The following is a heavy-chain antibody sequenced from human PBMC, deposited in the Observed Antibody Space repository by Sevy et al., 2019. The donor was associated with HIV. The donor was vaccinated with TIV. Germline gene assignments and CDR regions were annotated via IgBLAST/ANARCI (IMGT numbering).Heavy chain of an antibody. J-gene: IGHJ4*02. Sequence: GGSLRLSCAASGFTFDDYAMHWVRQAPGKGQEWVSGISWNSGSIGYADSVKGRFTISRDNAKNSLYLQMNSLRAEDTALYYCAKSTLGYSGYEYKTAAAGLFDYWGQGTLVTVSS. CDR1: GFTFDDYA. D-gene: IGHD5-12*01. CDR3: AKSTLGYSGYEYKTAAAGLFDY. CDR2: ISWNSGSI. V-gene: IGHV3-9*01.